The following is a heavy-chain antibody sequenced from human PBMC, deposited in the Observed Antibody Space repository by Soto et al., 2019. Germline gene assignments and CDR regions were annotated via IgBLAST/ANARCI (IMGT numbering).Heavy chain of an antibody. CDR3: AKWAGGCSSTSCYVDYYMDV. J-gene: IGHJ6*03. Sequence: WGSLRLSCAASGFTFSSYAMSWVRQAPGKGLEWVSAISGSGGSTYYADSVKGRFTISRDNSKNTLYLQMNSLRAEDTAVYYCAKWAGGCSSTSCYVDYYMDVWGKGTTVTVSS. D-gene: IGHD2-2*01. CDR1: GFTFSSYA. CDR2: ISGSGGST. V-gene: IGHV3-23*01.